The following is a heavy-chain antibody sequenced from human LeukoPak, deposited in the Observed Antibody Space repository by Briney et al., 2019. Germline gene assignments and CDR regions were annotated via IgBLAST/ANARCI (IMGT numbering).Heavy chain of an antibody. D-gene: IGHD1-26*01. J-gene: IGHJ4*02. CDR2: ISGSGGST. V-gene: IGHV3-23*01. CDR1: GFTFSSYA. Sequence: PGGSLRLSYAAPGFTFSSYAMSWVRQAPGKGLEWVSAISGSGGSTYYADSVKGRFTISRDNSKDTLYLQTNSLRAEDTAVYYCATDRNSGKYYDYWGQGTLVSVSS. CDR3: ATDRNSGKYYDY.